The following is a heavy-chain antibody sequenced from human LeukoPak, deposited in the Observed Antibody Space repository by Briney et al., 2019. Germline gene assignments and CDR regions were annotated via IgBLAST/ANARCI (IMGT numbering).Heavy chain of an antibody. CDR2: IYYSGST. J-gene: IGHJ5*02. CDR3: ARAKLWLRPPLTNNWFDP. V-gene: IGHV4-30-4*01. Sequence: SETLSLTCTVSGGSISSGDYYWSWIRQPPGKGLEWVGYIYYSGSTYYNPSLKSRVTISVDTSKNQFSLKLSSVTAADTAVYYCARAKLWLRPPLTNNWFDPWGQGTLVTVSS. D-gene: IGHD5-18*01. CDR1: GGSISSGDYY.